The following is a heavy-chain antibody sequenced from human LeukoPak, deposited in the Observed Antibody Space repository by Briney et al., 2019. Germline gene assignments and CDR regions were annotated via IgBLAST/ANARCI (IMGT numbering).Heavy chain of an antibody. CDR2: VYYSGST. CDR1: GGSISSYY. Sequence: SETLSLTCTVSGGSISSYYWSWIRQPPGKGLEWIGYVYYSGSTNYNPSLKSRVTISVGTSKNQFSLKLSSVTAADTAVYYCARGTSSGYYSFDYWGQGTLVTVSS. V-gene: IGHV4-59*13. J-gene: IGHJ4*02. CDR3: ARGTSSGYYSFDY. D-gene: IGHD3-22*01.